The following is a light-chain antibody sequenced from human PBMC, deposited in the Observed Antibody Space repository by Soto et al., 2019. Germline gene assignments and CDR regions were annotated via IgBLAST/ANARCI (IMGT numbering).Light chain of an antibody. CDR3: QQRSNWRRT. J-gene: IGKJ1*01. CDR2: DAS. CDR1: QSVSSY. Sequence: EIVLTQSPATLSLSPGERATLSCRASQSVSSYLAWYQQKPGQAPRLLIYDASNRATGIPARFSGSGSGTGFTLTISSLEPEDFAVYYCQQRSNWRRTFGQGTKVEIK. V-gene: IGKV3-11*01.